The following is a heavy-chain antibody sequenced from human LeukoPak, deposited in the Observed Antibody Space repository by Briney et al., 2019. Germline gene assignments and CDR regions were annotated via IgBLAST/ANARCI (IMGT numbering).Heavy chain of an antibody. J-gene: IGHJ4*02. V-gene: IGHV3-74*01. CDR2: IKTDGSST. Sequence: GGSLRLSCAASGFTFSSYYMHWVRQAPGKGLVWVSRIKTDGSSTNYADSVKGRFTISRDNAKNTVSLQMNSLKAEDTAVYYCGTVFDHWGPGILVTVSS. CDR1: GFTFSSYY. CDR3: GTVFDH.